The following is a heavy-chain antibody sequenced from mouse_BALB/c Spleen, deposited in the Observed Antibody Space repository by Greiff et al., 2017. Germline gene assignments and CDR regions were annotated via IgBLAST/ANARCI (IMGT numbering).Heavy chain of an antibody. V-gene: IGHV5-6-3*01. CDR3: ARVDYGFAY. CDR1: GFTFSSYG. CDR2: INSNGGST. D-gene: IGHD1-1*02. J-gene: IGHJ3*01. Sequence: EVKLMESGGGLVQPGGSLKLSCAASGFTFSSYGMSWVRQTPDKRLELVATINSNGGSTYYPDSVKGRFTISRDNAKNTLYLQMSSLKSEDTAMYYCARVDYGFAYWGQGTLVTVSA.